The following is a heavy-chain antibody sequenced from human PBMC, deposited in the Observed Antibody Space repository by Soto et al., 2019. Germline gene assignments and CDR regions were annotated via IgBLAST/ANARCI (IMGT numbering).Heavy chain of an antibody. CDR1: GYTLTELS. J-gene: IGHJ5*02. D-gene: IGHD2-2*01. CDR2: FDPEDGET. CDR3: AIVVPAAIPPHWFDP. V-gene: IGHV1-24*01. Sequence: GASVKVSCKVSGYTLTELSMHWVRQAPGKGLEWMGGFDPEDGETIYAQKFQGRVTMTEDTSTDTAYMELSSLRSEDTAVYYCAIVVPAAIPPHWFDPWGQGTLVTVSS.